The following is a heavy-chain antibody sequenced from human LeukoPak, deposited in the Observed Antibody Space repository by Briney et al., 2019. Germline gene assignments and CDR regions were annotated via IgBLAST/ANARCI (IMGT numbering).Heavy chain of an antibody. CDR2: IYHSGST. Sequence: SETLSLTCTVYGYSISSGYYWGWIRQPPGKGLEWIGSIYHSGSTYYNPSLKSRVTISVDTSKNQFSLKLSSVTAADTAVYYCARGTSPTHYYYMDVWGKGTTVTVSS. CDR3: ARGTSPTHYYYMDV. V-gene: IGHV4-38-2*02. CDR1: GYSISSGYY. J-gene: IGHJ6*03.